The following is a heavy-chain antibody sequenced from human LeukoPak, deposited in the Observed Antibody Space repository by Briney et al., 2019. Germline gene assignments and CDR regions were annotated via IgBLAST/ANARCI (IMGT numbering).Heavy chain of an antibody. D-gene: IGHD1-26*01. V-gene: IGHV3-23*01. CDR3: AKLIAGSYLFDY. CDR2: FSGNGANT. Sequence: GGSLRLSCAASGFTFSTYAMSWVRQAPGRGLGWGSVFSGNGANTFYADSVKGRFTISRNNSKNTLYLQMNSLRADDTAVYYCAKLIAGSYLFDYWGQGTLVTVSS. CDR1: GFTFSTYA. J-gene: IGHJ4*02.